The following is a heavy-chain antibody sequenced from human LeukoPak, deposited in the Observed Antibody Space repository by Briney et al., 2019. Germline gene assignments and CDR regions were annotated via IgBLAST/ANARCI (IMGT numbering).Heavy chain of an antibody. D-gene: IGHD3-22*01. CDR3: AKDIYYDSSGYRGYFDY. Sequence: GTSLRLSCAASGFTFSGYAMHWVRQAPGKGLEWVAVMSYDGSNKYYVDSVKGRFTVSRDNSKNTLYLQMNSLRAEDTAVYYCAKDIYYDSSGYRGYFDYWGQGTLVTVSS. CDR1: GFTFSGYA. J-gene: IGHJ4*02. V-gene: IGHV3-30*18. CDR2: MSYDGSNK.